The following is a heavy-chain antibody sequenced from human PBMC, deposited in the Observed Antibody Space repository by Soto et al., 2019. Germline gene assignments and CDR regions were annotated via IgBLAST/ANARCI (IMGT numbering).Heavy chain of an antibody. J-gene: IGHJ4*02. CDR2: INAGNGNT. V-gene: IGHV1-3*01. Sequence: ASVKVSCKASGYTFTSYAMHWVRQAPGQRLEWMGWINAGNGNTKYSQKFQGRVTITRDTSASTAYMELSSLRSEDTAVYYCARRGLLAGHGIDYWGQGTPVTVSS. CDR1: GYTFTSYA. CDR3: ARRGLLAGHGIDY. D-gene: IGHD2-15*01.